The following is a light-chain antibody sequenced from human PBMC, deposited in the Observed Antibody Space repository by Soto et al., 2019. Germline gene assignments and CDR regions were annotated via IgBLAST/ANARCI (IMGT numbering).Light chain of an antibody. J-gene: IGLJ1*01. Sequence: SVLTQPPSVSAAPGQKVTISCSGSSSNIGGNSVSWYQQLPGTAPKLLIYDNNKRPSGIPDRFSGSKSGTSATLGITGLQTGDEADYYCGTWDSSLSASYVFGTGTKVTVL. CDR3: GTWDSSLSASYV. V-gene: IGLV1-51*01. CDR2: DNN. CDR1: SSNIGGNS.